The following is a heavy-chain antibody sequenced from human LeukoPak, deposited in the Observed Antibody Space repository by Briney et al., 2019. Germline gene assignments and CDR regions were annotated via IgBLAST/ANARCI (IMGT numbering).Heavy chain of an antibody. D-gene: IGHD3-10*01. CDR1: GGSISSTSNY. J-gene: IGHJ3*01. CDR2: VSYSGKI. V-gene: IGHV4-39*07. Sequence: SETLSLTCSVSGGSISSTSNYWGWVRQPPGEGLEWIGSVSYSGKIFYNPSLNHLANISVDTSKKQFSLKLSSLTPADTAVYYCARDLKWFVDAFDVWGQGTMVTVSS. CDR3: ARDLKWFVDAFDV.